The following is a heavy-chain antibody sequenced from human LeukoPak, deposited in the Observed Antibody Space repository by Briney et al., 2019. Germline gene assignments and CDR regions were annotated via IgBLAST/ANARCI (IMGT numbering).Heavy chain of an antibody. CDR2: ITGYNDNT. V-gene: IGHV1-18*01. Sequence: ASVKVSCKASGYTFTDYGVTWVRQAPGRGLVWMGWITGYNDNTNYAQNLQGRLTMTADTSTTTSYMELRSLTSDDTAVYYCARGGVTSAFMDVWGKGTTVTVSP. CDR1: GYTFTDYG. J-gene: IGHJ6*04. D-gene: IGHD4-11*01. CDR3: ARGGVTSAFMDV.